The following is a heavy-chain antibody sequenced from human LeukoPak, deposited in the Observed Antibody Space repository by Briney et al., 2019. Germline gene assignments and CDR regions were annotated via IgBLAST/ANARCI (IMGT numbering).Heavy chain of an antibody. D-gene: IGHD3-3*01. V-gene: IGHV4-34*01. CDR3: ARGPPLRMRRCLQWLSRSHDY. J-gene: IGHJ4*02. Sequence: PSETLSLTCAVYGGSFSGYYWSWIRQPPGKGLEWIGEINHSGSTNYNPSLKSRVTISVDTSKNQFSLKLSSVTAADTAVYYCARGPPLRMRRCLQWLSRSHDYWGQGTLVTVSS. CDR1: GGSFSGYY. CDR2: INHSGST.